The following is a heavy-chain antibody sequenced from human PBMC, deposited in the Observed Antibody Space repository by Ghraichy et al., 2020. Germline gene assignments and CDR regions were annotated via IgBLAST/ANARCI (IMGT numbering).Heavy chain of an antibody. CDR1: GGSISSSSYY. Sequence: SETLSLTCTVSGGSISSSSYYWGWIRQPPGKGLEWIGSIYYSGNTYYNPSLKSRVTISIDTSKNQFSLKLSSVTAADTAVYYCARLEGYYYDSGGFSYYWGQGGLVTVSS. J-gene: IGHJ4*02. D-gene: IGHD3-22*01. CDR2: IYYSGNT. CDR3: ARLEGYYYDSGGFSYY. V-gene: IGHV4-39*01.